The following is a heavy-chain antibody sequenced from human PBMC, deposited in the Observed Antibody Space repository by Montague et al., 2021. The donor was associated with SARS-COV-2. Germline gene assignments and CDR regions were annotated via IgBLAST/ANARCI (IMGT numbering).Heavy chain of an antibody. D-gene: IGHD6-19*01. V-gene: IGHV4-39*01. CDR2: IYYSGTT. CDR3: AREKYTSGWFRQFDY. Sequence: SETLSLTCTVSGGSISSSNYYWGWIRQPPGKGLEWIGSIYYSGTTYYNPSLQSRVTISVDTSKKQFSLKLISVTAADTAVYYCAREKYTSGWFRQFDYWGQGTLVTVSS. CDR1: GGSISSSNYY. J-gene: IGHJ4*02.